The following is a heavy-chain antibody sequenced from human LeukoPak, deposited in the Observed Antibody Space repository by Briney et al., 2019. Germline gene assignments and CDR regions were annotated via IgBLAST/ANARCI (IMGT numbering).Heavy chain of an antibody. Sequence: SQTLSLTCTVSGGSISSGGYYWSWIRQHPGKGLEWIGSIYYSGSTNYNPSLQGRVTISLDTSRNQFSLKLSSVTAADTAVYYCASGDNDPLFDYWGQGTLVTVSS. D-gene: IGHD1-1*01. J-gene: IGHJ4*02. CDR1: GGSISSGGYY. V-gene: IGHV4-31*03. CDR2: IYYSGST. CDR3: ASGDNDPLFDY.